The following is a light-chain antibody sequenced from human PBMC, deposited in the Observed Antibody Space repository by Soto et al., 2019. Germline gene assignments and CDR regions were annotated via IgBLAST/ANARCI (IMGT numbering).Light chain of an antibody. J-gene: IGKJ1*01. CDR1: QSVSSN. CDR3: QQYNYWPPRT. V-gene: IGKV3-15*01. Sequence: EIVMTQSPATLSVSPGERATLFCRASQSVSSNLAWYQHKPGQAPRLLIYGASTRATGIPARFSGSGSGTDFTLTISSLQSEDIAVYYCQQYNYWPPRTFGQGTKVDIK. CDR2: GAS.